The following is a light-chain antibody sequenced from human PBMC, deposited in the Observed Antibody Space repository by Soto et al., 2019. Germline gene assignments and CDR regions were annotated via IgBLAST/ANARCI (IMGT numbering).Light chain of an antibody. Sequence: QPVLTQPPSVSGAPGQRVTISCTGSSSNIGAGYDVHWYQQLPGTAPKLLIYDNSDRPSGVPDRFSGSKFGTSASLAISGLQAEDEADYYCQSYDSRLSGYVFGTGTKVTVL. V-gene: IGLV1-40*01. CDR2: DNS. CDR1: SSNIGAGYD. J-gene: IGLJ1*01. CDR3: QSYDSRLSGYV.